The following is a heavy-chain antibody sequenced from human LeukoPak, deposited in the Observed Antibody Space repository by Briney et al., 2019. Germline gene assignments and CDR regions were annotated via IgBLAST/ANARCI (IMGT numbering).Heavy chain of an antibody. D-gene: IGHD6-6*01. CDR3: ATGGSIAAH. Sequence: PGGSLRLSCAASGFNFSNAWMSWVRQAPGKGLEWVGHIRSKNEGGTTDYAAPVKGRFTISRDDSKDTLYLQIRSLKTEDTAVYYCATGGSIAAHWGQGTLVTVSS. CDR1: GFNFSNAW. J-gene: IGHJ4*02. CDR2: IRSKNEGGTT. V-gene: IGHV3-15*01.